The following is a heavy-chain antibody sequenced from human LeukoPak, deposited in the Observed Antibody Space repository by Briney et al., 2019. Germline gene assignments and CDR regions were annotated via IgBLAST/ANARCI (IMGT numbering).Heavy chain of an antibody. CDR2: ISSSSSYI. V-gene: IGHV3-21*01. CDR3: ARDRVDTAMVTNAFDI. CDR1: GFTFSSYS. J-gene: IGHJ3*02. Sequence: GGSLRLSXAASGFTFSSYSMNWVRQAPGKGLEWVSSISSSSSYIYYADSVKGRFTISRDNAKNSLYLQMNSLRAEDTAVYYCARDRVDTAMVTNAFDIWGQGTMVTVSS. D-gene: IGHD5-18*01.